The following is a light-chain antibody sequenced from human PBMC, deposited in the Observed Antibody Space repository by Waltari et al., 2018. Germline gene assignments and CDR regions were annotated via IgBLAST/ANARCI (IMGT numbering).Light chain of an antibody. V-gene: IGLV1-40*01. CDR1: SSNIGAPYN. Sequence: QSVLTQPPSVSGAPGQRVTIACTGSSSNIGAPYNVNWYQHLPGTAPKLLIYDDSHRPSGVPDRFSGSKSGTSASLAITGLRAEDEAEYYCQSYDSGLIGVVFGGGTKVTVL. CDR2: DDS. CDR3: QSYDSGLIGVV. J-gene: IGLJ3*02.